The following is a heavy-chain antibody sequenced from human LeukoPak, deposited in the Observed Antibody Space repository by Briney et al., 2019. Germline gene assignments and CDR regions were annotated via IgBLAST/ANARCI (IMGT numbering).Heavy chain of an antibody. V-gene: IGHV4-59*01. Sequence: SSETLSLTCTVSGGSISSYYWSWIRQPPRKGLEWIGYIYYSGSTNYNPSLKSRVTISVDTSKNQFSLKLSSVTAAGTAVYYCARSQGIGYFDYWGQGTLVTVSS. CDR2: IYYSGST. D-gene: IGHD2-21*01. CDR3: ARSQGIGYFDY. J-gene: IGHJ4*02. CDR1: GGSISSYY.